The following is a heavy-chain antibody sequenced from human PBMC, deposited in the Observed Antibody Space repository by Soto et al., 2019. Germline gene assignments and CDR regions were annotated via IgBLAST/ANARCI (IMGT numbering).Heavy chain of an antibody. CDR2: IYMNGST. D-gene: IGHD6-19*01. V-gene: IGHV4-4*07. Sequence: SETLCLTCTVSGGPISSYYWSWIRQPAGKGLEWIGRIYMNGSTNYNPSLKSRVTVSVDTSKSQFSLMLNSVTAADTAVYYCVRDGSSGWYYYGMDVWGQGTPVT. J-gene: IGHJ6*02. CDR3: VRDGSSGWYYYGMDV. CDR1: GGPISSYY.